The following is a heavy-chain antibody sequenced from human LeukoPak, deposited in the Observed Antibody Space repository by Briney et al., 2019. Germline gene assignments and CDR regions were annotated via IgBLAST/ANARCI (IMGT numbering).Heavy chain of an antibody. CDR3: ARPHEDYYDSSGYSFFDY. D-gene: IGHD3-22*01. CDR2: ISGSGGST. CDR1: GFTFSSYA. V-gene: IGHV3-23*01. J-gene: IGHJ4*02. Sequence: GGSLRLSCAASGFTFSSYAMSWVRQAPGKGLEWVSAISGSGGSTYYADSVKGRFTISRDNSKNTLYLQMNSLRAEDTAVYYCARPHEDYYDSSGYSFFDYWGQGTLVTVSS.